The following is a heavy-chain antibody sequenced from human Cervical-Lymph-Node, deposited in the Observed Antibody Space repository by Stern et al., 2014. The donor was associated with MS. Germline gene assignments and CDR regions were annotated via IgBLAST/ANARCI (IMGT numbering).Heavy chain of an antibody. CDR2: IFPCFGTP. CDR1: GGTFSKFP. D-gene: IGHD6-13*01. Sequence: QVQLVESGAEVTKPGSSAKVSCKASGGTFSKFPSSWVRQAPGQGLEWMGGIFPCFGTPAYAQECSGRVTITADVSTSTVYMELSSLRSDDTAVYYCARSSETSDRWYSLGYDLWGQGTLVTVSS. V-gene: IGHV1-69*01. J-gene: IGHJ5*02. CDR3: ARSSETSDRWYSLGYDL.